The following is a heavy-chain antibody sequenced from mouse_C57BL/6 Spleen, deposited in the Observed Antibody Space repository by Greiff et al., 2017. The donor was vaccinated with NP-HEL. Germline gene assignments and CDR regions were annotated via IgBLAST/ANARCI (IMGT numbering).Heavy chain of an antibody. Sequence: DVMLVESGGGLVQPGGSLSLSCAASGFTFTDYYMSWVRQPPGKALEWLGFIRNKANGYTTEYSASVKGRFTISRDNSQSILYLQMNALRAEDSATYYCARSSMIRDAMDYWGQGTSVTVSS. CDR1: GFTFTDYY. CDR2: IRNKANGYTT. CDR3: ARSSMIRDAMDY. V-gene: IGHV7-3*01. J-gene: IGHJ4*01. D-gene: IGHD2-3*01.